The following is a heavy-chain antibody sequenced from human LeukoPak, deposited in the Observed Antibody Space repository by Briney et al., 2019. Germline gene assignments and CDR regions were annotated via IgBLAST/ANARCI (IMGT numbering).Heavy chain of an antibody. CDR2: ISAYNGNT. CDR1: GYTFTSYG. J-gene: IGHJ6*03. CDR3: ARAPPAAIRGPYYMDV. Sequence: ASVTVSCKASGYTFTSYGISWVRQAPGQGLEWMGWISAYNGNTNYAQKLQGRVTMTTGTSTSTAYMELRSLRSDDTAVYYCARAPPAAIRGPYYMDVWGKGTTVTVSS. D-gene: IGHD2-2*02. V-gene: IGHV1-18*01.